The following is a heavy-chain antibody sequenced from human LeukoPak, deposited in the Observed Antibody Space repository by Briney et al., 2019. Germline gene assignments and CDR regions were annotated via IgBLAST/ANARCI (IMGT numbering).Heavy chain of an antibody. CDR3: ARDARYSGYPRWLSY. J-gene: IGHJ4*02. D-gene: IGHD5-12*01. Sequence: ASVKVSCKASGGTFTSYYMHWVRQAPGQGLEWMGIINPSGGSTSYAQKFQGRVTMTRDTSTSTVYMELSSLRSEDTAVYYCARDARYSGYPRWLSYWGQGTLVTVSS. CDR2: INPSGGST. V-gene: IGHV1-46*01. CDR1: GGTFTSYY.